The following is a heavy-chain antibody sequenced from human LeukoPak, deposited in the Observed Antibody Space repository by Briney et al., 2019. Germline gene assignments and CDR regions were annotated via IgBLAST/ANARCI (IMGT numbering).Heavy chain of an antibody. CDR2: INHSGST. V-gene: IGHV4-34*01. CDR3: ARAGYCSSTSCYMGLGRGNNWFDP. CDR1: GGSFSGYY. Sequence: GSLRLSCAVYGGSFSGYYWSWIRQPPGKGLEWIGEINHSGSTNYNPSLKSRVTISVDTSKNQFSLKLSSVTAADTAVYYCARAGYCSSTSCYMGLGRGNNWFDPWGQGTLVTVSS. J-gene: IGHJ5*02. D-gene: IGHD2-2*02.